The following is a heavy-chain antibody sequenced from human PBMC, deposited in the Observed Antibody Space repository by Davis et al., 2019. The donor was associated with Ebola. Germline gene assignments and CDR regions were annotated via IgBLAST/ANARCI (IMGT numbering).Heavy chain of an antibody. D-gene: IGHD6-13*01. CDR1: GYTFTGYY. CDR3: ARRGWYSSSWAPFDY. V-gene: IGHV1-2*02. CDR2: INPNSGGT. J-gene: IGHJ4*02. Sequence: ASVKVSCKASGYTFTGYYMHWVRQAPGQGLEWMGWINPNSGGTNYTQKFQGRVTMTRDTSISTAYMELSRLRSDDTAVYYCARRGWYSSSWAPFDYWGQGTLVTVSS.